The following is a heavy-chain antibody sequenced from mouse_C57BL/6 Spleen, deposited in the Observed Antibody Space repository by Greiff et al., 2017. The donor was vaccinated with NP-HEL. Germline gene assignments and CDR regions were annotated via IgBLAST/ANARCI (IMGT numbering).Heavy chain of an antibody. CDR3: TAWFAY. CDR2: IRNKANNHAT. J-gene: IGHJ3*01. CDR1: GFTFSDAW. V-gene: IGHV6-6*01. Sequence: EVKLVESGGGLVQPGGSMKLSRAASGFTFSDAWMDWVRQSPEKGLEWVAEIRNKANNHATYYAESVKGRFTISRDDSKSSVYLQMNSLRAEDTGIYYCTAWFAYWGQGTLVTVSA.